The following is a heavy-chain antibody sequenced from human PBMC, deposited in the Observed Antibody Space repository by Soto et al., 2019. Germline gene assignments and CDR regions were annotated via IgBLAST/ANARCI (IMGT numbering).Heavy chain of an antibody. V-gene: IGHV3-21*04. Sequence: GGSLRLSCAASGFTFSSYSMNWVRQAPGKGLEWVSSISSSSSYIYYADSVKGRFTISRDNSKNTLYLQMNSLRAEDTAVYYCAKNPGYYYDSTGYHFDYWGQGTLVTVSS. D-gene: IGHD3-22*01. CDR2: ISSSSSYI. CDR1: GFTFSSYS. J-gene: IGHJ4*02. CDR3: AKNPGYYYDSTGYHFDY.